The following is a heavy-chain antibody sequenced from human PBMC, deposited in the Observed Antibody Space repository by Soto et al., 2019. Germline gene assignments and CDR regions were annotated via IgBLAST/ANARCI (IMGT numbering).Heavy chain of an antibody. CDR1: GYSFPSYW. V-gene: IGHV5-10-1*01. CDR2: IDPSDSYT. J-gene: IGHJ5*02. CDR3: AKHGATQGVGWFDP. Sequence: PGASLKISCQGSGYSFPSYWISWVLQTPGKGLEWMGRIDPSDSYTNYSPSFQGHVTISADKSISTAYLQWSSLKASDTAMYYCAKHGATQGVGWFDPWGQGTLVTVSS. D-gene: IGHD1-26*01.